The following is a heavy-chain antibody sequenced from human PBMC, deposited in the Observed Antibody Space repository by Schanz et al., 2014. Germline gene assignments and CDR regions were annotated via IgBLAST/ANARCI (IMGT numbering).Heavy chain of an antibody. D-gene: IGHD1-26*01. Sequence: EVQLVESGGNLVQPGGSLRLSCVVSGFTFSSHSMNWVRQAPGQGLEWLSYISGSGNTIYYADSVKGRFTISRDNAKNSLSLQMDRLRDEDTAVYYCARRYSGRYCFDYWGQGTLVAVSS. CDR2: ISGSGNTI. CDR3: ARRYSGRYCFDY. J-gene: IGHJ4*02. V-gene: IGHV3-48*02. CDR1: GFTFSSHS.